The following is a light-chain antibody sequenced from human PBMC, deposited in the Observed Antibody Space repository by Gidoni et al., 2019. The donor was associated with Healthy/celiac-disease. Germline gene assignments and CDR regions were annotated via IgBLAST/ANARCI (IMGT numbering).Light chain of an antibody. Sequence: AIQMTQSPSSLSASVGDRVTITCRASQGIRNDLGWYQQKPGKAPKLLIYAASSLQSGVPSRFSCIGSSTDFTLTISSLQPEDFATYYGLQDYNYPWTFGQGTKVEIK. CDR3: LQDYNYPWT. V-gene: IGKV1-6*01. J-gene: IGKJ1*01. CDR2: AAS. CDR1: QGIRND.